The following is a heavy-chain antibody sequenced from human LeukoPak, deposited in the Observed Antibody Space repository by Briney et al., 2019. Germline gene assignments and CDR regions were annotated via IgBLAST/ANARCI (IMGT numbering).Heavy chain of an antibody. Sequence: GGSLRLSCAASGFTFSSYSMNWVRQAPGKGLEWVSSISSSSSYIYYADSVKGRFTISRDNAKNSLYLQTNSLRAEDTVVYYCARATLHSTSCPIYWGQGTLVTVSS. CDR3: ARATLHSTSCPIY. V-gene: IGHV3-21*01. CDR2: ISSSSSYI. D-gene: IGHD2-2*01. CDR1: GFTFSSYS. J-gene: IGHJ4*02.